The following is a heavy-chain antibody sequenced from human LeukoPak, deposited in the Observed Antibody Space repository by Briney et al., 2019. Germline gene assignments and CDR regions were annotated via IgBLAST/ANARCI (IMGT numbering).Heavy chain of an antibody. CDR3: ARDRGGSYTFDY. D-gene: IGHD1-26*01. CDR2: VDGGGETT. CDR1: GFTFSSHA. Sequence: QPGGSLRLSCAGSGFTFSSHAMSWVRQAPGRGLEWVSAVDGGGETTYYADSVKGRFTVSRDYSKNTLFLQMNSLRVEDTALYYCARDRGGSYTFDYWGQGTLVTVSS. J-gene: IGHJ4*02. V-gene: IGHV3-23*01.